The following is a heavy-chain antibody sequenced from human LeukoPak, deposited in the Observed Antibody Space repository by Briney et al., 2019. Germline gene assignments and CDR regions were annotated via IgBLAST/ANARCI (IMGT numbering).Heavy chain of an antibody. D-gene: IGHD3-22*01. CDR1: GFTFSSYA. CDR2: ISGSGGST. J-gene: IGHJ4*02. CDR3: AREEYYYDSSGYQPGFVY. Sequence: GGSLRLSCAASGFTFSSYAMSWVRQAPGKGLEWVSAISGSGGSTYYADSVKGRFTISRDNSKNTLYLQMNSLRAEDTAVYYCAREEYYYDSSGYQPGFVYWGQGTLVTVSS. V-gene: IGHV3-23*01.